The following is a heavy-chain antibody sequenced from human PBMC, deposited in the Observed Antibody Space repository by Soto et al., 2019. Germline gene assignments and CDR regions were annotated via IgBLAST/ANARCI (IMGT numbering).Heavy chain of an antibody. CDR3: AGQPTAGSYYDLGSYYYYYAMDV. V-gene: IGHV1-18*01. CDR1: GYTFTGSG. CDR2: ISAYNGNT. Sequence: VKVSCKASGYTFTGSGISWVRQAPGQGLEWMGWISAYNGNTNYAQKLQGRVTMTTDTSTSTAYMELRSLRSDDTAVYYCAGQPTAGSYYDLGSYYYYYAMDVWGQGTTVTVSS. D-gene: IGHD3-10*01. J-gene: IGHJ6*02.